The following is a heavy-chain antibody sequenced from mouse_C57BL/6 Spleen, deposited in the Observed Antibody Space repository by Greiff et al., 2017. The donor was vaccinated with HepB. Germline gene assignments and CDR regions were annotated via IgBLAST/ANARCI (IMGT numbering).Heavy chain of an antibody. V-gene: IGHV1-54*01. CDR3: ARWHSNYFDY. CDR2: INPGSGGT. CDR1: GYAFTNYL. J-gene: IGHJ2*01. D-gene: IGHD2-5*01. Sequence: VQLQQSGAELVRPGTSVKVSCKASGYAFTNYLIEWVKQRPGQGLEWIGVINPGSGGTNYNEKFKGKATLTADKSSSTAYMQLSSLTSEDSAVYFCARWHSNYFDYGGQGTTLTVSS.